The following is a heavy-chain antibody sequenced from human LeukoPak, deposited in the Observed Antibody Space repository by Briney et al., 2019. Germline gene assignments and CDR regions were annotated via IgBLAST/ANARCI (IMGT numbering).Heavy chain of an antibody. D-gene: IGHD2-21*02. CDR1: GYTFTSYY. CDR2: INPSGGST. J-gene: IGHJ5*02. V-gene: IGHV1-46*01. CDR3: ARAAHIVVVTAYRAWFDP. Sequence: ASVKVSCKASGYTFTSYYMHWVRQAPGQGLEWMGIINPSGGSTSYAQKFQGRVTMTRDTSISTAYMELSRLRSDDTAVYYCARAAHIVVVTAYRAWFDPWGQGTLVTVSS.